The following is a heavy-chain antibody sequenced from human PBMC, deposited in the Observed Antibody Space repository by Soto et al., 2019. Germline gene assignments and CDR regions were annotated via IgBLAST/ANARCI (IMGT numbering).Heavy chain of an antibody. V-gene: IGHV1-69*02. CDR2: VNTIVSMS. CDR3: ASSYGSGYRAFDY. J-gene: IGHJ4*02. Sequence: QVQLVQSGAEVKRPGSSVKVSCKASGDTFNFYSINWVRQPPGLGLEWMGRVNTIVSMSNYAQKFQGRVTMTADKSTSKAYMEISSLRSQDTAIYYCASSYGSGYRAFDYWGQGALVTVSS. D-gene: IGHD3-10*01. CDR1: GDTFNFYS.